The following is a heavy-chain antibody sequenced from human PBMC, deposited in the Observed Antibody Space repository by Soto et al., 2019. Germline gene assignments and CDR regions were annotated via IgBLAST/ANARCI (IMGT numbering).Heavy chain of an antibody. D-gene: IGHD3-22*01. CDR1: GFTFSSYS. J-gene: IGHJ4*02. V-gene: IGHV3-48*01. CDR2: ISSSSSTI. CDR3: APHSGYYDY. Sequence: EVQLVESGGGLVQPGGSLRLSCAASGFTFSSYSMNWVRQAPGKGLEWGSYISSSSSTIYYADSVKGRFPISRDNAKNSLYLQMNSLSAEDTAVYYCAPHSGYYDYWGQGTLVTVSS.